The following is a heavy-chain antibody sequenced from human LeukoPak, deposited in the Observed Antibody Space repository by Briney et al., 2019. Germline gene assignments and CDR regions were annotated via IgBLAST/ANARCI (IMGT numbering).Heavy chain of an antibody. V-gene: IGHV3-21*01. J-gene: IGHJ3*02. CDR2: ISTSSSYI. CDR3: ARVSSGPDAFDI. Sequence: GGSLRLSCAASGFTFSSYWMSWVRQAPGKGLEWVSFISTSSSYIYYADSVKGRFTISRDNAKNSLYLQMNSLRAEDTAVYYCARVSSGPDAFDIWGQGTMVTVSS. D-gene: IGHD3-10*01. CDR1: GFTFSSYW.